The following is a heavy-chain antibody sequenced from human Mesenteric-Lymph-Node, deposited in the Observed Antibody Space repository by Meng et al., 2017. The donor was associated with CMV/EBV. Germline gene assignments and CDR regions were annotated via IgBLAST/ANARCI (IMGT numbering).Heavy chain of an antibody. CDR3: ARDKPGAIFDGMDV. J-gene: IGHJ6*02. Sequence: ASVKVSCKASGYTFTGYYMHWVRQAPGQGLEWMGWINPNSGGTNYAQKFQGRVTMTRDTSISTAYMELSRLRSDDTAVYYCARDKPGAIFDGMDVWGQGTTVTVSS. V-gene: IGHV1-2*02. D-gene: IGHD3-3*01. CDR1: GYTFTGYY. CDR2: INPNSGGT.